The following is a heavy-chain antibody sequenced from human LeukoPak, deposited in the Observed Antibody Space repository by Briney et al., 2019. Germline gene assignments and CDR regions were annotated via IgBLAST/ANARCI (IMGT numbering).Heavy chain of an antibody. J-gene: IGHJ5*01. Sequence: GGSLRLSCAASGFTFSNYAISCVRHAPGKGLEWVSAISGSGDSTAYADSVKGRFTISRDNSKNTLYLQMNRLRAEDTAVYYCVDWDPVDSWGQGTLVTVSS. CDR2: ISGSGDST. CDR1: GFTFSNYA. D-gene: IGHD3-9*01. CDR3: VDWDPVDS. V-gene: IGHV3-23*01.